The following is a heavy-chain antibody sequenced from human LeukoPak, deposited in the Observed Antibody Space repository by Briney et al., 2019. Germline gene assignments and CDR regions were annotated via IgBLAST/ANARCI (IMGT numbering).Heavy chain of an antibody. D-gene: IGHD6-19*01. V-gene: IGHV4-4*07. J-gene: IGHJ4*02. CDR1: GGSFSIYY. CDR2: VYSSGST. Sequence: SETLSLTCTVSGGSFSIYYWSWIRQPAGKGLEYIGRVYSSGSTNYNPSLKSRVTIPVDTSKNQFSLKLSSVTAADTAVYYCARRGSGLYGTSDYWGQGTLVTVSS. CDR3: ARRGSGLYGTSDY.